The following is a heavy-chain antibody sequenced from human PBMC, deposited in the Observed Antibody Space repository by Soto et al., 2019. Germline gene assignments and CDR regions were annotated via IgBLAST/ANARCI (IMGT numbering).Heavy chain of an antibody. Sequence: QITLKESGPTLVKPTQTLTLTCTFSGFSLSTSGVGVGWIRQPPGKALEWLALIYWDDDKRYSPSLKSRLTITKDTSKNQVVLTMTNMDPVDTATYYCAHRRDFGRGHYYYGMDVWGQGTTVTVSS. CDR1: GFSLSTSGVG. J-gene: IGHJ6*02. CDR3: AHRRDFGRGHYYYGMDV. CDR2: IYWDDDK. V-gene: IGHV2-5*02. D-gene: IGHD3-3*01.